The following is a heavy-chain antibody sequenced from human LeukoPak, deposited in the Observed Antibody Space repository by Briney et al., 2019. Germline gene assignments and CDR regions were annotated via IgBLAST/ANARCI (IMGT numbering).Heavy chain of an antibody. D-gene: IGHD4-23*01. CDR2: ISGSGGST. Sequence: GGSLRLSCAASGFTFSTYAMSWVRQAPGKGLEWVSAISGSGGSTYYADSVKGRFTISRDNSKNTLYLQMNSLRAEDTAVYYCAKDLYGGYYYFDYWGQGTLVTVSS. V-gene: IGHV3-23*01. CDR3: AKDLYGGYYYFDY. CDR1: GFTFSTYA. J-gene: IGHJ4*02.